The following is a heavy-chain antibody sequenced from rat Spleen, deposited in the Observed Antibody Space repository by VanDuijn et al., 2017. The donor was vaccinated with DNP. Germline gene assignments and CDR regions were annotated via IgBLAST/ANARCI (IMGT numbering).Heavy chain of an antibody. Sequence: EVQLVESGGGPVQPGRSLKLSCVASGFIFSNFWMTWIRQVPTTGLVWVPTISDDGITTYYRDFVKGRFTISRDNAKSTLYLQMDSLRSEDTATYYCTRAEGTGFPYWGQGTLVSVSS. CDR2: ISDDGITT. CDR3: TRAEGTGFPY. CDR1: GFIFSNFW. D-gene: IGHD1-11*01. V-gene: IGHV5-29*01. J-gene: IGHJ3*01.